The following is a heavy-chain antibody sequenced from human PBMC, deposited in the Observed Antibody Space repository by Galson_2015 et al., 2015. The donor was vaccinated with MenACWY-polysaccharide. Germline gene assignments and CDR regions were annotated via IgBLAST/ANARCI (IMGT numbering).Heavy chain of an antibody. Sequence: SLRLSCAASGFTFSTYAMHWVRQAPGKGLEWMTVISYDGSNKYYADSVKGRFTISRDSSQNSFYLQMSSLRADDTAVYYCAREYCSRTTCVGMDVWGQGTTVTVFS. CDR3: AREYCSRTTCVGMDV. CDR2: ISYDGSNK. CDR1: GFTFSTYA. V-gene: IGHV3-30*04. J-gene: IGHJ6*02. D-gene: IGHD2-2*01.